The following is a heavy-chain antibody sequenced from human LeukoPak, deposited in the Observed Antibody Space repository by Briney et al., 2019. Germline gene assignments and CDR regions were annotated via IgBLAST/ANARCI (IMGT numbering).Heavy chain of an antibody. CDR3: ARRGDILTGYYNHFDY. V-gene: IGHV1-18*04. CDR2: ISAYNGNT. CDR1: GYTFTSYG. Sequence: ASVKVSCKASGYTFTSYGISWVRQAPGQGLEWMGWISAYNGNTNYAQKLQGRVTMTTDTSTSTAYMELRSLRSDDTAVYYCARRGDILTGYYNHFDYWGQGTLVTVSS. D-gene: IGHD3-9*01. J-gene: IGHJ4*02.